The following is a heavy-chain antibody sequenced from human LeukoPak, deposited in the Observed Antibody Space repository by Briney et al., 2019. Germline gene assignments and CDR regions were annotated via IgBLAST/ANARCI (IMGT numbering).Heavy chain of an antibody. J-gene: IGHJ6*03. CDR1: GYTFTGYY. CDR2: INPNSGGT. V-gene: IGHV1-2*06. D-gene: IGHD5-12*01. Sequence: GASVKVSCKASGYTFTGYYMHWVRQAPGQGLEWMGRINPNSGGTNYAQKFQGRVTMTRDTSISTAYMELSRLRSDDTAVYYCARDGAYSGHDGYYYYYMDVWGKGTTVTVSS. CDR3: ARDGAYSGHDGYYYYYMDV.